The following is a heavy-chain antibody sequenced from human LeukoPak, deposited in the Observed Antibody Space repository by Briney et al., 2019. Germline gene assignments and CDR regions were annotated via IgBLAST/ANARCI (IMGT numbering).Heavy chain of an antibody. CDR1: GFTFSGSA. D-gene: IGHD3-10*01. CDR3: TSPPNYGSGSYHFDY. Sequence: PGGSLRLSCAASGFTFSGSAMHWVRQASGKGLEWVGRTRSKANTYATAYGPSVKGRFTISRDDSENTAYLQMNGLKTEDTAVYYCTSPPNYGSGSYHFDYWGQGTLVTVSS. V-gene: IGHV3-73*01. CDR2: TRSKANTYAT. J-gene: IGHJ4*02.